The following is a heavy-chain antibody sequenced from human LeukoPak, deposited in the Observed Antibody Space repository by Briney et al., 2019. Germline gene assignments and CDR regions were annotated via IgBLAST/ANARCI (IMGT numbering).Heavy chain of an antibody. Sequence: PSGTLSLTCAVYGGSLSDYYWSWIRQPPGKGLEWPGEITYSGSNKYNPFLKSRVTTSVDTSKNQFSLKMTTVTAADTAVYYCGRKANWGSLYFDYWGQGTLVTVSS. V-gene: IGHV4-34*01. J-gene: IGHJ4*02. CDR2: ITYSGSN. CDR1: GGSLSDYY. CDR3: GRKANWGSLYFDY. D-gene: IGHD7-27*01.